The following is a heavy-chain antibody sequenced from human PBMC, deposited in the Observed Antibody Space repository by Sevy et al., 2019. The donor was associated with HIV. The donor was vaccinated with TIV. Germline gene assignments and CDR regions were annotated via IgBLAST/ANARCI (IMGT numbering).Heavy chain of an antibody. CDR2: IKQDGSEK. CDR3: ARVAYYYDSSGYFAGYYFDY. D-gene: IGHD3-22*01. Sequence: GGSLRLSCAASGFTFSSYWMSWVRQAPGKGLEWVANIKQDGSEKYYVDSVKGRFTISRDNAKNSLYLQMNSLRAEDTAVYYCARVAYYYDSSGYFAGYYFDYWGQGTLVTVSS. CDR1: GFTFSSYW. J-gene: IGHJ4*02. V-gene: IGHV3-7*01.